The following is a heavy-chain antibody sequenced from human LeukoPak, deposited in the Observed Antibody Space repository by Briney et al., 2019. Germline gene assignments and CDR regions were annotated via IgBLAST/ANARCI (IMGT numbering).Heavy chain of an antibody. CDR1: GGSISSSDYY. CDR3: ARTPHRLFGVVITPYYFDY. V-gene: IGHV4-39*07. CDR2: IYYSGST. J-gene: IGHJ4*02. Sequence: SETLSLTCTVSGGSISSSDYYWGWIRQPPGKGLEWIGSIYYSGSTQYNPTLKTRVTISEDTSKNHFSLKLTSVTAADTAVYYCARTPHRLFGVVITPYYFDYWGQGTLVTVSS. D-gene: IGHD3-3*01.